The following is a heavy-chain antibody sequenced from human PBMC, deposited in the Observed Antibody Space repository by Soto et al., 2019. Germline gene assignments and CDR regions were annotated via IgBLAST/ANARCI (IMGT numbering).Heavy chain of an antibody. CDR1: GLAFSSYC. CDR3: ARMKGYVWGSYRYINYFDY. Sequence: XEFLRLSCAASGLAFSSYCRHWVRQAPGKGLVWVSRINSDGSSTSYADSVKGRFTISRDNAKNTLYLQMNSLRAEDTAVYYCARMKGYVWGSYRYINYFDYWGQGTLVTVSS. V-gene: IGHV3-74*01. D-gene: IGHD3-16*02. CDR2: INSDGSST. J-gene: IGHJ4*02.